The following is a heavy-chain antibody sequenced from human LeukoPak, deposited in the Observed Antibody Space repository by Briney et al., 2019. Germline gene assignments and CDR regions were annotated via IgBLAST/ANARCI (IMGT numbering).Heavy chain of an antibody. CDR3: ARILRDGHNDPFDY. CDR2: VFYTGNT. Sequence: SETLSLTCTVSGGSISSYYWSWIRQPPGKGLEWIGSVFYTGNTFYSPSLKSRVTLSVDTSKNQFSLRLTSVTAADAAVYYCARILRDGHNDPFDYWGQGTLVTVSS. J-gene: IGHJ4*02. V-gene: IGHV4-59*05. D-gene: IGHD5-24*01. CDR1: GGSISSYY.